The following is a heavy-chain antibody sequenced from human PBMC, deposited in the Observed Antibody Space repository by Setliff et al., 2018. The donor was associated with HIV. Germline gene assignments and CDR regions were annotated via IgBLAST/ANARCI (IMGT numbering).Heavy chain of an antibody. CDR2: ITHSGST. J-gene: IGHJ6*03. V-gene: IGHV4-34*01. CDR3: AKGVAGLQYYYYYMDV. Sequence: TSETLSLTCAVYGGSFSGYYWTWIRQPPGKGLEWIGEITHSGSTNYNPSLETRVTISVDTSKNQFSLKLSSVTAADTAVYYCAKGVAGLQYYYYYMDVWGKGTTVTVS. D-gene: IGHD6-19*01. CDR1: GGSFSGYY.